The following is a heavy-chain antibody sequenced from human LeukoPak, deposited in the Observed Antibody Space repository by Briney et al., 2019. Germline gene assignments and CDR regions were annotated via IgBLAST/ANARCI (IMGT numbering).Heavy chain of an antibody. CDR3: VRDWAPASMQAAPFDC. D-gene: IGHD2/OR15-2a*01. Sequence: GGSLRLSCAASGFTFDDYAMHWVRQAPGKGLEWVANIKEDGSLKNYVDSVEGRFTVSRDNAKNTLYLQMNSLRLEDTAVYYCVRDWAPASMQAAPFDCWGQGTLVTVSP. CDR1: GFTFDDYA. J-gene: IGHJ4*02. V-gene: IGHV3-7*01. CDR2: IKEDGSLK.